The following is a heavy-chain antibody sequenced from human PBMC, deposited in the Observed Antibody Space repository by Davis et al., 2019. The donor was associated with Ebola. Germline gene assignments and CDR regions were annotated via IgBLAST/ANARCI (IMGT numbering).Heavy chain of an antibody. D-gene: IGHD7-27*01. J-gene: IGHJ6*03. CDR3: AASVAATGVYYYYMDV. CDR2: ISWSGDSI. CDR1: GFTFDHHG. V-gene: IGHV3-9*01. Sequence: SLKISCAASGFTFDHHGMHWVRHAPGNGLEWVSGISWSGDSIGYADSVKGRFTISRDTSKNTLFLQSNSLRAEDTAVYYCAASVAATGVYYYYMDVWGKGTAVSVSS.